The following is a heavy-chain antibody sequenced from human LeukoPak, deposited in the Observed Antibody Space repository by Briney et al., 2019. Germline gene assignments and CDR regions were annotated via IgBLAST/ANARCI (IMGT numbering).Heavy chain of an antibody. V-gene: IGHV3-23*01. J-gene: IGHJ4*02. CDR3: AKHSEYYYDSSGTRFDY. CDR1: GFTFSSYA. CDR2: SSASGGTT. D-gene: IGHD3-22*01. Sequence: GGSLRLSCAASGFTFSSYAMSWVRQAPGKGLKWVSGSSASGGTTDYADPVKGRFTISRDNSKNTLYLQMNSPRAEDTAVYYCAKHSEYYYDSSGTRFDYWGQGTLVTVSS.